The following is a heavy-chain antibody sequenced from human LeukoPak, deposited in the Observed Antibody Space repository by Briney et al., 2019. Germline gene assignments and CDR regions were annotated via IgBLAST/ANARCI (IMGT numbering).Heavy chain of an antibody. V-gene: IGHV1-69*13. D-gene: IGHD3-16*01. J-gene: IGHJ3*02. Sequence: SVKVSCKASGGTFSSYAISWVRQAPGQGLEWMGGIIPIFGTANYAQKFQGRVTITADESTSTAYMELSRLRSDDTAVYYCARDWGHSDAFDIWGQGTMVTVSS. CDR1: GGTFSSYA. CDR2: IIPIFGTA. CDR3: ARDWGHSDAFDI.